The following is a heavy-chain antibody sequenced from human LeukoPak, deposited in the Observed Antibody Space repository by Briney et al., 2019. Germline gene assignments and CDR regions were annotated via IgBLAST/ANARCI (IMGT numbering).Heavy chain of an antibody. CDR1: GYSISSGYY. V-gene: IGHV4-38-2*02. Sequence: SETLSLTCTVSGYSISSGYYWGWIRQPPGKGLEWIGYIYHSGSTYYNPSLKSRVTISVDRSKNQFSLKLSSVTAADTAVYYCARGSSGPVDYWGQGTLVTVSS. J-gene: IGHJ4*02. D-gene: IGHD6-19*01. CDR3: ARGSSGPVDY. CDR2: IYHSGST.